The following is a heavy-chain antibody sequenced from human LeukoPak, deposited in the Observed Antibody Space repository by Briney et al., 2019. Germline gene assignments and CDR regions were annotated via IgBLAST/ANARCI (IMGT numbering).Heavy chain of an antibody. CDR3: ARIPDY. CDR2: IYSGGTT. J-gene: IGHJ4*02. CDR1: GSTVSSNS. Sequence: GGSLRLSCAASGSTVSSNSMSWVRQAPGQGLEWVSIIYSGGTTYYVDSVKGRFTISRDNSKNTLYLQMNSLRAEDTAVYYCARIPDYWGQGTLVTVSS. V-gene: IGHV3-53*01.